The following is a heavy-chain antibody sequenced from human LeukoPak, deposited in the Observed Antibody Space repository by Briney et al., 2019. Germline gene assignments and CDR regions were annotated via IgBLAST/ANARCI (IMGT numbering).Heavy chain of an antibody. D-gene: IGHD3-9*01. CDR1: GFNVSANY. CDR3: AFSYYDILTGYSAFDY. Sequence: GGSLRLSCAASGFNVSANYMSWVRQAPGKGLEWVSVIYSGGTTYYADSEKGRFTISRHNSKNTLYLQMNSLRAEDTAIYYCAFSYYDILTGYSAFDYWGQGTLVTVSS. CDR2: IYSGGTT. V-gene: IGHV3-53*01. J-gene: IGHJ4*02.